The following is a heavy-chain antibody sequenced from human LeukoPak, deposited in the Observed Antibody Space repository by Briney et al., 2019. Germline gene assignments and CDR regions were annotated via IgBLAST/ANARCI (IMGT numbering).Heavy chain of an antibody. CDR1: GGSFSDDY. CDR3: ARHRRRYCSSTSCHVNSYFDY. CDR2: INHSGST. Sequence: SETLSLTCAVYGGSFSDDYWNWIRQPPGKGLEWIGEINHSGSTNYNPSLKSRVTISVDTSKNQFSLELSSVTAADTAVYYCARHRRRYCSSTSCHVNSYFDYWGQGTLVTVSS. D-gene: IGHD2-2*01. V-gene: IGHV4-34*01. J-gene: IGHJ4*02.